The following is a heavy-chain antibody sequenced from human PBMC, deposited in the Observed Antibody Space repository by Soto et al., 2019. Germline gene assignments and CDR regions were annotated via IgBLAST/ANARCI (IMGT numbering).Heavy chain of an antibody. CDR2: IVVGSGNT. CDR1: GFTFTSSA. CDR3: AAERAYCGGDCPNWFDP. V-gene: IGHV1-58*01. Sequence: SVKVSCKASGFTFTSSAVQWVRQARGQRLEWIGWIVVGSGNTNYAQKFQERVTITRGMSTSTAYMELSSLRSEDTAVYYCAAERAYCGGDCPNWFDPWGQGTLVTVSS. D-gene: IGHD2-21*02. J-gene: IGHJ5*02.